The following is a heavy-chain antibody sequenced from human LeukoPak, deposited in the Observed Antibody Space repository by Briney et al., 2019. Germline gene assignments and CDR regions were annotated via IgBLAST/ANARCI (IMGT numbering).Heavy chain of an antibody. J-gene: IGHJ4*02. CDR1: GGTFSSYA. Sequence: ASVKVSCKASGGTFSSYAISWVRQAPGQGLEWMGGIIPIFGTANYAQKFQGRVTITTDESTSTAYMELSSLRSEDTAVYYCASLGYCSGGSCYFRGQGTLVTVSS. CDR2: IIPIFGTA. D-gene: IGHD2-15*01. V-gene: IGHV1-69*05. CDR3: ASLGYCSGGSCYF.